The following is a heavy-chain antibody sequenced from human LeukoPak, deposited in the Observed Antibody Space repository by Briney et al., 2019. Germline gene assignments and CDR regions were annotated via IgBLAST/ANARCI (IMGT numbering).Heavy chain of an antibody. D-gene: IGHD3-10*01. V-gene: IGHV1-2*06. J-gene: IGHJ4*02. Sequence: ASVKVSCKASGYTFTGYYMHWVRQAPGQGLEWMGRINPNSGGTNYAQKFQGRVPMTRDTSNSTAYMELSRLRSDDTAVYYYSRDFGEWCGEHTKNNDYWGQGTLVTVSS. CDR1: GYTFTGYY. CDR3: SRDFGEWCGEHTKNNDY. CDR2: INPNSGGT.